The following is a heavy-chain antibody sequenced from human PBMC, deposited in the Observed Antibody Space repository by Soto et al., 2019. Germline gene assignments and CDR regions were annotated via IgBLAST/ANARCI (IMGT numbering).Heavy chain of an antibody. V-gene: IGHV1-18*01. J-gene: IGHJ4*02. Sequence: QVKLVQSGAEVKKPGASIKVSCKASGYSFATSGMTWVRQAPGQGLEWVGWISAYNGNSNYDQNLQDRVTMTTDTSTTTAYLELRNLRSDDSDVYYCARAGQYYDASGYANWGQGTLVTVSS. CDR3: ARAGQYYDASGYAN. CDR1: GYSFATSG. CDR2: ISAYNGNS. D-gene: IGHD3-22*01.